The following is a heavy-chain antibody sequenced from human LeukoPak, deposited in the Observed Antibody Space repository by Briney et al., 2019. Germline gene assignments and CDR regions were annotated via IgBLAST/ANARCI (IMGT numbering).Heavy chain of an antibody. J-gene: IGHJ4*02. V-gene: IGHV3-66*02. CDR3: ARGPGSSWYSDY. CDR1: GFTVSSNY. D-gene: IGHD6-13*01. CDR2: TYSGDDT. Sequence: GGSLRLSCAASGFTVSSNYMNWVRQAPGKGLEWVSITYSGDDTYYADSVKGRFTISRDNSKNTLYLQMNSLRAEDTAVYYCARGPGSSWYSDYWGQGTLVTVSS.